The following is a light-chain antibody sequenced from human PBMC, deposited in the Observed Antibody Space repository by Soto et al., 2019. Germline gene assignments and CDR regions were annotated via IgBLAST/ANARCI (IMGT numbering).Light chain of an antibody. CDR3: QSYDSSLSGV. V-gene: IGLV1-40*01. J-gene: IGLJ2*01. CDR2: ANN. CDR1: SSNIGAGYD. Sequence: QSVLTQPPSVSEAPGQRVTISCTGSSSNIGAGYDVHWYHQLPGTAPKLLIYANNNRPSGVPDRFSGSKSGTSASLAITGLQAEDEADYYCQSYDSSLSGVFGGGTKLTVL.